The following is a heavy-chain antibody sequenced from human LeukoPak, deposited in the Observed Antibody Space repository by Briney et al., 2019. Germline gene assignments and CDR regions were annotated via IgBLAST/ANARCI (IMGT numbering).Heavy chain of an antibody. Sequence: GGSLRLSRAATGFTFSSYAMHWVSQAPGKGLEWVAVISYDGSNKYYADSVKGRFTISRDNSKNTLYLQMNSLRAENTAVYYCARDPGWFGESRGFDYWGQGTLVPVSS. D-gene: IGHD3-10*01. J-gene: IGHJ4*02. CDR2: ISYDGSNK. CDR1: GFTFSSYA. CDR3: ARDPGWFGESRGFDY. V-gene: IGHV3-30-3*01.